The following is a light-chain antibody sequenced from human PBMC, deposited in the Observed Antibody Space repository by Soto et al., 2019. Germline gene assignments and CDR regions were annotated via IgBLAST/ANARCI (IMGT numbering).Light chain of an antibody. CDR2: EVN. Sequence: QSALTQPASVSGSPGQSITISCTGTSSDVGGHNYVSWYQQHPGKAPKFMIYEVNNRPAGVSNRFSGSKSGNTASLTISGLQAADEADYYCSSYTSNNTWVFGGGTKLTVL. CDR3: SSYTSNNTWV. V-gene: IGLV2-14*01. J-gene: IGLJ2*01. CDR1: SSDVGGHNY.